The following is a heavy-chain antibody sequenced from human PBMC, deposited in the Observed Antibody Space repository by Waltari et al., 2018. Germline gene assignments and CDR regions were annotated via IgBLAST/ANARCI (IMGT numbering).Heavy chain of an antibody. D-gene: IGHD4-17*01. Sequence: HLQESGPGLVKPSETLSLTCDVSGDSISNSSWRWIRQSAGKGLEWIGRVYTSGSTNYNPSLRGRITVSEDTSKNQISLKMNSVTAADTAVYYCARDRREDFGDYNPLFDYWGQGVLVTVSS. CDR1: GDSISNSS. CDR2: VYTSGST. CDR3: ARDRREDFGDYNPLFDY. V-gene: IGHV4-4*07. J-gene: IGHJ4*02.